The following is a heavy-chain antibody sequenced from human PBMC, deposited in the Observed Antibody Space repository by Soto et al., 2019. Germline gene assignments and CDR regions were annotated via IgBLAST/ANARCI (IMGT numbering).Heavy chain of an antibody. J-gene: IGHJ6*02. D-gene: IGHD4-17*01. CDR2: MNPNSGNT. CDR3: ARGADYGLRFEYYYGMHV. Sequence: ASVKVSCKASGYTFTSYDINWVRQATGQGLEWMGWMNPNSGNTGYAQKFQGRVTMTRNTSISTAYMELSSLRSEDTAVYYCARGADYGLRFEYYYGMHVWGQGTTVTVSS. V-gene: IGHV1-8*01. CDR1: GYTFTSYD.